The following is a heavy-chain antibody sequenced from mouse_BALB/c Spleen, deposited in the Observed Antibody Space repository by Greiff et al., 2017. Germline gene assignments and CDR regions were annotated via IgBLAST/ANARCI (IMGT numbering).Heavy chain of an antibody. Sequence: VKLMESGPGLVAPSQSLSITCTVSGFSLTGYGVNWVRQPPGKGLEWLGMIWGDGSTDYNSALKSRLSISKDNSKSQVFLKMNSLQTDDTARYYCTRENYRYDEGMDYWGQGTSVTVSS. V-gene: IGHV2-6-7*01. CDR3: TRENYRYDEGMDY. CDR2: IWGDGST. J-gene: IGHJ4*01. D-gene: IGHD2-14*01. CDR1: GFSLTGYG.